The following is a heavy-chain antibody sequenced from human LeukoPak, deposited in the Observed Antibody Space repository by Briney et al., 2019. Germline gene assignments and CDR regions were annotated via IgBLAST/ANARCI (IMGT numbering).Heavy chain of an antibody. CDR2: INAGNCNT. D-gene: IGHD1-14*01. Sequence: ASVNVSCTSSGYTFTSYVIHWVRQAPGQRLGWMGWINAGNCNTKYSQEFPDRVTITRDTSASTVYMELSSLRSEDMAVYYCARARYENRIWPKSGYDYYRYMDVWGKGTTVTVSS. CDR3: ARARYENRIWPKSGYDYYRYMDV. V-gene: IGHV1-3*03. J-gene: IGHJ6*03. CDR1: GYTFTSYV.